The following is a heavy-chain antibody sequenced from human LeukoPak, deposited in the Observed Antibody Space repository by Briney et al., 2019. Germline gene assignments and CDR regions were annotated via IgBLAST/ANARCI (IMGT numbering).Heavy chain of an antibody. D-gene: IGHD6-13*01. CDR3: ARGRKAAAGTPSY. CDR2: INPNSGST. Sequence: ASVKVSCKASGYTFTGYYMHWVRQAPGQGLEWMGWINPNSGSTNYAQKFQGRVTMTRDTSISTAYMELSRLRSDDTAVYYCARGRKAAAGTPSYWGQGTLVTVSS. CDR1: GYTFTGYY. V-gene: IGHV1-2*02. J-gene: IGHJ4*02.